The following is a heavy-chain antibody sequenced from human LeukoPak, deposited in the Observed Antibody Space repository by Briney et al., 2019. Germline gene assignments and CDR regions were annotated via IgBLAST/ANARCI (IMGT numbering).Heavy chain of an antibody. D-gene: IGHD6-6*01. CDR3: ARDSRLHYSSSSEWSF. CDR1: GFTFSDYS. J-gene: IGHJ4*02. CDR2: ILYDGSIK. V-gene: IGHV3-30-3*01. Sequence: PGRSLRLSCAASGFTFSDYSMHWVRQAPGKGLEWVALILYDGSIKNYADSVKGRFTISRDSSKNTLYLQMNSLKPEDTAVYFCARDSRLHYSSSSEWSFWGQGTLVTVSS.